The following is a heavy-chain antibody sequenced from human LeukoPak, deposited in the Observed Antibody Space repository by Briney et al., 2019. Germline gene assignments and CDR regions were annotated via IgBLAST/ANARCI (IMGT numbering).Heavy chain of an antibody. Sequence: KPGGSLRLSCAASGFTFSSYSMNWVRQAPGKGLEWVSSISSSSSYIYYADSVKGRFTISRDNAKNSLYLQMNSLRAEDTAVYYCARAIFGVVIGCMDVWGKGTTVTVSS. CDR1: GFTFSSYS. D-gene: IGHD3-3*01. CDR2: ISSSSSYI. J-gene: IGHJ6*03. CDR3: ARAIFGVVIGCMDV. V-gene: IGHV3-21*01.